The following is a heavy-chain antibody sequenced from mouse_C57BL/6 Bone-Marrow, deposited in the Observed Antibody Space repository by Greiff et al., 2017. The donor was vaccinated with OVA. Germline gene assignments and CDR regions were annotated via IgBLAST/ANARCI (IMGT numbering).Heavy chain of an antibody. CDR3: ARYYYGSSYVYFDV. J-gene: IGHJ1*03. CDR2: IYPRSGNT. V-gene: IGHV1-81*01. CDR1: GYTFTSYG. Sequence: QVQLQQSGAELARPGASVKLSCKASGYTFTSYGISWVKKRTGQGLEWIGEIYPRSGNTYYNEKFKGKATLTADKSSSTAYMELRSLTSEDSAVYFCARYYYGSSYVYFDVWGTGTTVTVSS. D-gene: IGHD1-1*01.